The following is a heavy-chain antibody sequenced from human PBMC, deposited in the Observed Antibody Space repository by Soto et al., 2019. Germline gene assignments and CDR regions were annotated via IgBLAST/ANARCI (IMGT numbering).Heavy chain of an antibody. CDR3: ARGGGYCSGGRCYSGYYYYGMDV. J-gene: IGHJ6*02. V-gene: IGHV3-13*05. Sequence: PGESMRLSCAAAGFTPSSYDTHCVRQATGKGMEWVSAIGTAGDPSYPGSVKGRFTISREHAKISLYRQMDSRRAGDTAVYYCARGGGYCSGGRCYSGYYYYGMDVWRQGTTVTVSS. CDR1: GFTPSSYD. D-gene: IGHD2-15*01. CDR2: IGTAGDP.